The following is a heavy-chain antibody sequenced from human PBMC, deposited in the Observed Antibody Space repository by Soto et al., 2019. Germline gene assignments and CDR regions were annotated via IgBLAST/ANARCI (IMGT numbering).Heavy chain of an antibody. J-gene: IGHJ6*02. D-gene: IGHD1-26*01. CDR3: ARDRGEPTFYYYGMAV. CDR2: IYYSGST. Sequence: PSQTRSLTCTLSRGSVSSGSYYCSLIRQPPGKGLEWIGYIYYSGSTNYNPSLKSRVTISVDTTKNQFSLKLSSVTAADTAVYYCARDRGEPTFYYYGMAVWGQGTTVTVSS. CDR1: RGSVSSGSYY. V-gene: IGHV4-61*01.